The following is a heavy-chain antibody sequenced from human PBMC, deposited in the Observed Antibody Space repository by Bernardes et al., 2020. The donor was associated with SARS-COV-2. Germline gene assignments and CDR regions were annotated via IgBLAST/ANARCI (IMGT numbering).Heavy chain of an antibody. D-gene: IGHD4-17*01. CDR2: IYSGGST. CDR3: ARDRSLSSYGDPFDY. Sequence: GGSLRLSCAASGFTVSSNYMSWVRQAPGKGLEWVSVIYSGGSTYYADSVKGRFTISRDNSKNTLYLQMNSLRAEDTAVYYCARDRSLSSYGDPFDYWGQGTLVTVSS. J-gene: IGHJ4*02. V-gene: IGHV3-66*01. CDR1: GFTVSSNY.